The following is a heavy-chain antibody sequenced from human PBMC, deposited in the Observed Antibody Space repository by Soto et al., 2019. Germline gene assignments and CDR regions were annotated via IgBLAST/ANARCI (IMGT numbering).Heavy chain of an antibody. J-gene: IGHJ5*02. D-gene: IGHD4-17*01. CDR3: AKDHLPTTVTTPWFDP. CDR2: ISYDGSNK. Sequence: QVQLVGSGGGVVQPGRSLRLSCAASGFTFSNHGTHWVRQAPGKGLEWVAVISYDGSNKYYADSVKGRFTISRDNSENTLYLQMDSLRAADTAVYYCAKDHLPTTVTTPWFDPWGQGTLVTVSS. CDR1: GFTFSNHG. V-gene: IGHV3-30*18.